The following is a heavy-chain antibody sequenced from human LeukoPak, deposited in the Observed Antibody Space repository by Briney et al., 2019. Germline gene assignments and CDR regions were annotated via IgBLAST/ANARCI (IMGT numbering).Heavy chain of an antibody. CDR1: GFTFSNYS. Sequence: GGSLRLSCVVSGFTFSNYSMNWVRQAPGKGLEWVSYISSRSSSIYYLDSVKGRFTISRDNAKNSLYLQMNSLRDEDTAVYYCASSSNTWYGGFDYWGQGTLVTVSS. J-gene: IGHJ4*02. CDR2: ISSRSSSI. CDR3: ASSSNTWYGGFDY. D-gene: IGHD6-13*01. V-gene: IGHV3-48*02.